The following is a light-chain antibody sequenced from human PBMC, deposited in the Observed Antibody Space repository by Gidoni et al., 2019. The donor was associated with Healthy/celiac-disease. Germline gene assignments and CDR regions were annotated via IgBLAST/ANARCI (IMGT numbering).Light chain of an antibody. CDR3: QSYDSSLSGVV. J-gene: IGLJ2*01. CDR1: SSNIGAGYD. V-gene: IGLV1-40*01. CDR2: GNS. Sequence: QSVLTQPPSVSGAPGQRGTISCTGSSSNIGAGYDVPWYQQLPGTAPKLLIYGNSNRPSGVPDRFSGSKSGTSASLALTGLQAEDEADYYCQSYDSSLSGVVFGGGTKLTVL.